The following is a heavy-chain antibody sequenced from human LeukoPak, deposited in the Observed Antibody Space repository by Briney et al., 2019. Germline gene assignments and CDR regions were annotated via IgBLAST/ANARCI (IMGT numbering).Heavy chain of an antibody. D-gene: IGHD3-10*01. V-gene: IGHV3-23*01. CDR3: ARAGGYGSGSYRHFDY. J-gene: IGHJ4*02. CDR2: ISGSGGST. Sequence: GGSLRLSCAASGFTFSNYALSWVRQAPGKGLEWVSAISGSGGSTYYADSVKGRFTISRDNAKNSLYLQMNSLRAEDTAVYYCARAGGYGSGSYRHFDYWGQGTLVTVSS. CDR1: GFTFSNYA.